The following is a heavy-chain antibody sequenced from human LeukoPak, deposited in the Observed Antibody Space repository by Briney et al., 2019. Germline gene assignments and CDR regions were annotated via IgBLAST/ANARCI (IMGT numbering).Heavy chain of an antibody. CDR1: GFTFSSYA. D-gene: IGHD2-15*01. V-gene: IGHV3-23*01. J-gene: IGHJ5*02. CDR3: AKGPLVVALYNWFDP. Sequence: GGSLRLSCAAPGFTFSSYAMSWVRQAPGKGLEWVSAISGSGGSTYHADSVKGRFTISRDNSKNTLYLQMNSLRAEDTAVYYCAKGPLVVALYNWFDPWGQGTLVTVSS. CDR2: ISGSGGST.